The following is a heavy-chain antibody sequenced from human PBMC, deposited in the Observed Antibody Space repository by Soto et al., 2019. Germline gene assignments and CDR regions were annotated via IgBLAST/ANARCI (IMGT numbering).Heavy chain of an antibody. V-gene: IGHV3-66*01. CDR2: IYSGGST. CDR1: GFTVSSNY. J-gene: IGHJ4*02. CDR3: AGTSSLDY. Sequence: EVQLVESGGGLVQPGGSLTLSCAASGFTVSSNYMTWVRQAPGKGLEWVSLIYSGGSTYYADSVKGRFTISRDNSKNTLYRQMMRLRAEDTAVYDCAGTSSLDYWGKGTLVTVSS. D-gene: IGHD3-10*01.